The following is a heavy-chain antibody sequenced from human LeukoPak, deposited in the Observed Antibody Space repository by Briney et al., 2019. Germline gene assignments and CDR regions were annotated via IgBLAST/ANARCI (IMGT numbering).Heavy chain of an antibody. Sequence: ASVKVSCKASGYTFTNYGISWVRQAPGQGLEWMGWISAYNGNTNYAQKLQGRVTMTTDTSTSTAYMELRSLTSDDTAVYCCARVGAYCTSTSCLDYWRQGTLVTVSS. CDR1: GYTFTNYG. D-gene: IGHD2-2*01. V-gene: IGHV1-18*01. CDR3: ARVGAYCTSTSCLDY. CDR2: ISAYNGNT. J-gene: IGHJ4*02.